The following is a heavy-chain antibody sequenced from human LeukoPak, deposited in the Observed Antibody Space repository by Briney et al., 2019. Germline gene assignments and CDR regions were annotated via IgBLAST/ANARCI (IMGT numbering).Heavy chain of an antibody. CDR2: INPNSGGT. D-gene: IGHD3-3*01. CDR1: GYTFTGYY. J-gene: IGHJ6*02. V-gene: IGHV1-2*02. CDR3: ARAGTDYDFWSGYRYYYYGMDV. Sequence: ASVKVSCKASGYTFTGYYMHWVRQAPGQGLEWMGRINPNSGGTNYAQKFQGRVTMTRDTSISTAYMELSRLRSDDTAVYYCARAGTDYDFWSGYRYYYYGMDVWGQGTTVTVSS.